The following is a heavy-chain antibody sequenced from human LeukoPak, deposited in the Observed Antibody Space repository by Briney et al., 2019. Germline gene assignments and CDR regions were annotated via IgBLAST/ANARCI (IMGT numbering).Heavy chain of an antibody. D-gene: IGHD3-10*01. J-gene: IGHJ4*02. Sequence: GGSLRLSCAASGFTFSSSAMSWVRQVPGKGLEWVSGISASGGSTYYADSVRGRFTISRDNSKNTLYVQMNSLRDEDTAVYYCAKDTGSGSYWDYWGQGTLVTVSS. CDR1: GFTFSSSA. V-gene: IGHV3-23*01. CDR2: ISASGGST. CDR3: AKDTGSGSYWDY.